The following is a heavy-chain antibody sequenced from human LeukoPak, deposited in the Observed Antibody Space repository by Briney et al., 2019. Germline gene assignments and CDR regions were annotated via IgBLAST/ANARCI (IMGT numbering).Heavy chain of an antibody. J-gene: IGHJ5*01. Sequence: PGGSLRLSCAASGFTFDNFAMHWVRQAPGKGLEWVSGITGNGRVKTYTPSVKGRFTISRDNAENSLDRQMSSLRPEDTAVSYCVKEKHRDGYTYGVYDSWGQGTLITVSS. CDR1: GFTFDNFA. V-gene: IGHV3-9*01. CDR3: VKEKHRDGYTYGVYDS. D-gene: IGHD5-12*01. CDR2: ITGNGRVK.